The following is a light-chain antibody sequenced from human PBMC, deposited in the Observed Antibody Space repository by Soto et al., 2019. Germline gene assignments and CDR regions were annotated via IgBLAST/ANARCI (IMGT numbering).Light chain of an antibody. CDR2: GAS. CDR1: QFVSSN. Sequence: EIVMTQSPVTLSVSPGERATLSCRASQFVSSNLAWYQQKPGQAPRLLIYGASTRATGIPARFSGSGSETEFTLTISNLQSEDFAVYFCQQYHNWPPITFGQGTRLEIK. CDR3: QQYHNWPPIT. V-gene: IGKV3D-15*01. J-gene: IGKJ5*01.